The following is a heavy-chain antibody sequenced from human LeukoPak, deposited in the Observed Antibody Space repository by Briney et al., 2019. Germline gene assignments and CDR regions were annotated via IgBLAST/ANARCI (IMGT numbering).Heavy chain of an antibody. CDR3: ARGLYGATWYFDL. J-gene: IGHJ2*01. D-gene: IGHD4-17*01. CDR1: GGSISSSSYY. V-gene: IGHV4-39*07. Sequence: SETLPLTCTVSGGSISSSSYYWGWIRQPPGKGLEWIGEINHSGTTNYNPSLKSRVSISVDTSKNQFSLKLSSVTAADTAVYYCARGLYGATWYFDLWGRGTLVTVSS. CDR2: INHSGTT.